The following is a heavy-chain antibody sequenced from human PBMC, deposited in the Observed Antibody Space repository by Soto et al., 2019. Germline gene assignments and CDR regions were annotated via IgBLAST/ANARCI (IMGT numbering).Heavy chain of an antibody. CDR1: GGSISSRGYY. V-gene: IGHV4-39*01. CDR3: ATSNWFDP. J-gene: IGHJ5*02. CDR2: IYYSGRT. Sequence: QLQLQESGPGLVKPSETLSLTCTVSGGSISSRGYYWGWIRQPPGKGLEWIGTIYYSGRTYYNPSLKRRVPIAVDTSQNQFSLKLSSVTAADTAVYYCATSNWFDPWGQGTLVTVSS.